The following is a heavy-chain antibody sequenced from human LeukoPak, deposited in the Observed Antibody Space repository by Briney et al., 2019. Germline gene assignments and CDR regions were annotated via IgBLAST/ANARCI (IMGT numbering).Heavy chain of an antibody. CDR1: GYTFTSYD. D-gene: IGHD3-10*01. Sequence: GASVKVSCKASGYTFTSYDINWVRQATGQGLEWMGWMNPNSGNTGYAQKFQGRVTMTRNTSISTAYMELSSLRSEGTAVYYCARGTLWFGELLSVVGDYWGQGTLVTVSS. CDR2: MNPNSGNT. CDR3: ARGTLWFGELLSVVGDY. V-gene: IGHV1-8*01. J-gene: IGHJ4*02.